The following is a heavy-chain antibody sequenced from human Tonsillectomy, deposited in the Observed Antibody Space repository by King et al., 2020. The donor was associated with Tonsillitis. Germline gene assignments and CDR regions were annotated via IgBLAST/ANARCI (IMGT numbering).Heavy chain of an antibody. CDR1: GGTFSSYA. V-gene: IGHV1-69*01. CDR3: ARDYYDSSGYWFDY. D-gene: IGHD3-22*01. Sequence: QLVQSGAEVKKPGSSVKVSCKASGGTFSSYAISWVRQAPGQGLEWVGGLITLFGTANYAQKFQGRITIIADESTRTADMELSSLRSEDTAVYYCARDYYDSSGYWFDYWGQGILVTVSS. J-gene: IGHJ4*02. CDR2: LITLFGTA.